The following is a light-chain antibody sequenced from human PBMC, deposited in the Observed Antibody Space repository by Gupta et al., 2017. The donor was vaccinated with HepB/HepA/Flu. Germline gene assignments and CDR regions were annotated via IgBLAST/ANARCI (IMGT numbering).Light chain of an antibody. Sequence: EIVLTPSPGTLSLSPGERATLSCRASQSVSSSYLAWYQQKPGQAPRLLIYGASSRTTGIPDRFSGSGYGSDFTLTISRLEPEDFAVYYCQQYGSSPGTFGQGTKVEIK. CDR2: GAS. V-gene: IGKV3-20*01. CDR1: QSVSSSY. J-gene: IGKJ1*01. CDR3: QQYGSSPGT.